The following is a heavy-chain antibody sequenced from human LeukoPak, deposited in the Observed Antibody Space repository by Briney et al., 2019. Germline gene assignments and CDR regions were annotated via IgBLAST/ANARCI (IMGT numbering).Heavy chain of an antibody. CDR3: AKDVGKWESLHFFDY. V-gene: IGHV3-23*01. J-gene: IGHJ4*02. Sequence: GGSLRLSCLTSGFTFSTNAMSWVRQAPGKGLEWISGIGGSGACTYYADSVTGRFTISRDNSRNTLYLQMNSLRGDDTAVYYCAKDVGKWESLHFFDYWGQGTLVTVSS. CDR1: GFTFSTNA. CDR2: IGGSGACT. D-gene: IGHD1-26*01.